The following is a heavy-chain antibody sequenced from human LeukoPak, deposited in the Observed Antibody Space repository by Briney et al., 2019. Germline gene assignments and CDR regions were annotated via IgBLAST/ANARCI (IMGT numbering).Heavy chain of an antibody. V-gene: IGHV4-39*01. Sequence: SETLSLTCTVSGGSVSSSSYYWGWIREPPGKGLVWIGGIYYSGSTYYNPSLKSRVTISVDTSKNQFSLKLSSVTAADTAVYYCARHVVAVPAAIVSWGYYFDYWGQGTLVTVSS. D-gene: IGHD2-2*01. CDR2: IYYSGST. CDR3: ARHVVAVPAAIVSWGYYFDY. J-gene: IGHJ4*02. CDR1: GGSVSSSSYY.